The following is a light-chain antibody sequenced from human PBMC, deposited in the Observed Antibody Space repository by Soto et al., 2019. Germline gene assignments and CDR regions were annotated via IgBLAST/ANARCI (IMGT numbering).Light chain of an antibody. J-gene: IGLJ2*01. CDR2: EGT. V-gene: IGLV2-14*01. Sequence: QSALTEPASVSVSPGQSITISCTGTSSDIGRYKFVSWFQQHPGKAPKLLIFEGTNRPSGVSNRFSGSKSGNTASLTISGLQAEDEAIYFCSSSTNTNTLVIFGGGTKVTV. CDR3: SSSTNTNTLVI. CDR1: SSDIGRYKF.